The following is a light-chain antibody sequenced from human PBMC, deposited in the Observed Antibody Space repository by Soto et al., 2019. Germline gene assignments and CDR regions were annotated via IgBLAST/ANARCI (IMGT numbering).Light chain of an antibody. CDR1: QSIVTY. CDR3: QQSYSSPIT. CDR2: AAS. Sequence: DIQMTQSPSSLSASVGDRVTITCRASQSIVTYLNWYQQKPGKAPKLLIYAASSLHSWVPSRFSGSGSGTDFTLTISSLQPEDFATYYCQQSYSSPITFGQGTRLEIK. J-gene: IGKJ5*01. V-gene: IGKV1-39*01.